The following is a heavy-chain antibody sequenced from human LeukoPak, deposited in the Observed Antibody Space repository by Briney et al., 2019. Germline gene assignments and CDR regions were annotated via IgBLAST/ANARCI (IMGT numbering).Heavy chain of an antibody. CDR2: ISDSGDRT. J-gene: IGHJ4*02. V-gene: IGHV3-23*01. CDR1: GFSFSDYT. D-gene: IGHD6-19*01. Sequence: GGSLRVSCVASGFSFSDYTMSWVRQAPGKGLEWVSAISDSGDRTYYVDSVKGRFTISRDNSKNTLYLQMNSLRADDTAVYYCAKDARRSSGWYFFDHWGQGSLVSVSS. CDR3: AKDARRSSGWYFFDH.